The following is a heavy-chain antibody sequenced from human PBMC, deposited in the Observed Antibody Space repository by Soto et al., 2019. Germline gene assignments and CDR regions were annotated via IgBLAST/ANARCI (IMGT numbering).Heavy chain of an antibody. CDR3: ARGLGSYYWDCEY. Sequence: QVQLVQSGAEVKRPGASVKVSCKASGYTFTSYDMNWVRQAPGQGLEWMGWMNTNSGNTGYAQKFWGRVTMTRNTSMNVAYMELSSLRSEDTAIYYCARGLGSYYWDCEYWGQGTLITVSS. CDR1: GYTFTSYD. CDR2: MNTNSGNT. D-gene: IGHD1-26*01. J-gene: IGHJ4*02. V-gene: IGHV1-8*01.